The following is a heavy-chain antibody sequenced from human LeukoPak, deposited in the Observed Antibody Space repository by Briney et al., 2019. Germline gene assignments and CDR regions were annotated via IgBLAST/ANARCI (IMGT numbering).Heavy chain of an antibody. Sequence: GESLKISCQVSGYTFTNYWIGWVRQMPGKGLESMGIIYPADSDTTYSPSFQGQVTVSADKSISTAYLQWSSLKASDTAMYYCARQKDPGSPFDPWGQGTLVTVSS. CDR3: ARQKDPGSPFDP. CDR2: IYPADSDT. V-gene: IGHV5-51*01. J-gene: IGHJ5*02. CDR1: GYTFTNYW.